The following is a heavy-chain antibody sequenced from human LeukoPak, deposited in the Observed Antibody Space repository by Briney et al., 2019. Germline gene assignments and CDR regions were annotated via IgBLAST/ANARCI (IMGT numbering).Heavy chain of an antibody. V-gene: IGHV1-18*04. CDR2: ISAYYGNT. D-gene: IGHD4-17*01. CDR1: GYTFTSYG. J-gene: IGHJ4*02. CDR3: ARPDYGDYLFDY. Sequence: ASVKVSCKASGYTFTSYGISWVRQAPGQGLEWMGWISAYYGNTNYAQKLQGRVTMTTDTSTSTAYMELRSLRSDDTAVYYCARPDYGDYLFDYWGQGTQVTVSS.